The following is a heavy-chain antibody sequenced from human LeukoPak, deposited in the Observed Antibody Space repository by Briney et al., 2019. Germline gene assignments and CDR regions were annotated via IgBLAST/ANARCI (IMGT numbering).Heavy chain of an antibody. CDR1: GFTFRSYG. CDR3: ARSGGMGLVMLRYFDL. CDR2: LSYDGTNK. J-gene: IGHJ2*01. V-gene: IGHV3-30*03. Sequence: GRSLRLSCAASGFTFRSYGMHWVRQVPGKGLEWVAVLSYDGTNKHYADSVKGRFTISRDNSKNTLYLQMNSLRVEDTAVYYCARSGGMGLVMLRYFDLWGRGTLVTVSS. D-gene: IGHD3/OR15-3a*01.